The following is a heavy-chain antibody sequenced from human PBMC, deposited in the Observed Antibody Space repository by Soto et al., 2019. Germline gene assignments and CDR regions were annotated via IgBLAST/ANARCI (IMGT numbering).Heavy chain of an antibody. V-gene: IGHV3-23*01. Sequence: EVQLLESGGGLVQPGGSLRLSCAASGFTFSSYAMSWVLQAPGKGLEWVSAISGSGGSTYYADSVKGRFTISRDNSKNTLDLQMNTLRAEDTAVYYCAKGHVDTAMALWGQGTLVAVSS. CDR2: ISGSGGST. CDR3: AKGHVDTAMAL. CDR1: GFTFSSYA. J-gene: IGHJ4*02. D-gene: IGHD5-18*01.